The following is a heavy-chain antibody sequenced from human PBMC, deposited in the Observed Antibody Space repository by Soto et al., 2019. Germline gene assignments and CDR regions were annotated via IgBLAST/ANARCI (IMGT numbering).Heavy chain of an antibody. V-gene: IGHV3-21*01. D-gene: IGHD6-6*01. CDR2: ISSSSSYI. J-gene: IGHJ4*02. Sequence: GGSLRLSCAASGFTFSSYSMNWVRQAPGKGLEWVSSISSSSSYIYYADSVKGRFTISRDNAKNSLYLQMNSLRAEDTAVYYCARELIAAPPSDYWGQGTLVTVSS. CDR1: GFTFSSYS. CDR3: ARELIAAPPSDY.